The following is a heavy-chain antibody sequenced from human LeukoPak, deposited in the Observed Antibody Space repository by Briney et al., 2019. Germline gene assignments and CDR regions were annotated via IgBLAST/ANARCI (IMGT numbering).Heavy chain of an antibody. CDR2: IYTSGST. V-gene: IGHV4-4*07. J-gene: IGHJ4*02. CDR1: GGSIGSYY. Sequence: SETLSLTCTVSGGSIGSYYWSWIRQPAGKGLEWIGRIYTSGSTNYNPSLKRRVTMSVDTSKHQFSRKLSSVTAADTAVYYCASDGFRSGSYYFDYWGQGTLVTVSS. CDR3: ASDGFRSGSYYFDY. D-gene: IGHD1-26*01.